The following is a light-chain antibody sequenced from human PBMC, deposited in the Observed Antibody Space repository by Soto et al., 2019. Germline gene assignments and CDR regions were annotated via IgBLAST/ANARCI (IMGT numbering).Light chain of an antibody. Sequence: QSVLTQPPSVSAAPGQKVTISCSGNSSNIGSNDVSWYQQLPGKAPKLLIYENSQRPSGIPDRFFGSKSGTSATLGITGLQTGDEADYYCGTWDSSLIALFGTGTKLTVL. CDR2: ENS. CDR3: GTWDSSLIAL. CDR1: SSNIGSND. J-gene: IGLJ1*01. V-gene: IGLV1-51*02.